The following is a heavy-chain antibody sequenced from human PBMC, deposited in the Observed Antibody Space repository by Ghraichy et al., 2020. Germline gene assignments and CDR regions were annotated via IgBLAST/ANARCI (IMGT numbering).Heavy chain of an antibody. J-gene: IGHJ5*02. CDR2: THFSGST. V-gene: IGHV4-59*01. CDR1: GGSISSYY. D-gene: IGHD1-26*01. CDR3: AREGGGGTYYESELNWFDP. Sequence: SETLSLTCTVSGGSISSYYWSWIRQPPGKGLEWIGYTHFSGSTNYNPSLKSRVTISVDTSKNQFSLKLNSVTAADTAVYYCAREGGGGTYYESELNWFDPWGQGTLVTVSS.